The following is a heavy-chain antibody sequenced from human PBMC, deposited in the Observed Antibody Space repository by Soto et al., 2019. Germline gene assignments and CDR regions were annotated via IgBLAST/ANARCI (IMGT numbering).Heavy chain of an antibody. CDR3: ARARLDMPALDY. Sequence: QVQLVESGGGVVQPGRSLRLSCAASGFTFSIYAMHWVRQAPGKGLEWVAVISYDGSNKYYADSVKGRFTISRDNSKNTRYLQMNSLRAEDTAVYYCARARLDMPALDYWGQGTLVTVSS. D-gene: IGHD2-2*01. J-gene: IGHJ4*02. CDR2: ISYDGSNK. CDR1: GFTFSIYA. V-gene: IGHV3-30-3*01.